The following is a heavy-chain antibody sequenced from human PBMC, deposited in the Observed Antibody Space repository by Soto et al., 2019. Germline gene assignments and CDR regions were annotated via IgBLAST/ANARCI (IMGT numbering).Heavy chain of an antibody. J-gene: IGHJ4*02. CDR3: ARDGGVLVGVTIDYFDY. CDR2: IWYDGSNK. Sequence: GGSLRLSCEVFGFAFSDYGMHWVRQAPGKGLEWVAVIWYDGSNKYYADSVKGRFTISRDNSKYKLYLQMNSLRAEDTALYYCARDGGVLVGVTIDYFDYWGQGTLVTVSS. V-gene: IGHV3-33*01. D-gene: IGHD1-26*01. CDR1: GFAFSDYG.